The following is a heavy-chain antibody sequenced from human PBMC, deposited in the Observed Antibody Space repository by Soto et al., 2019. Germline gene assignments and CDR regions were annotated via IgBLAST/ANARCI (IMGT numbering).Heavy chain of an antibody. CDR1: GNTFTNFG. Sequence: SVKVSCKASGNTFTNFGVTWVRQAPGQGLEWMGWISAYTDDPNYAQKFQGRVTMTIDTSTSTAYLDLRSLTSDDTAVYYCARVIPGAEAWFDPWGQGTLVTVSS. J-gene: IGHJ5*02. V-gene: IGHV1-18*01. D-gene: IGHD2-2*01. CDR2: ISAYTDDP. CDR3: ARVIPGAEAWFDP.